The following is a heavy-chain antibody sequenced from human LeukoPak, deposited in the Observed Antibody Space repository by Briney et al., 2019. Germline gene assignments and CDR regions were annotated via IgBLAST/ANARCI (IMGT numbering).Heavy chain of an antibody. D-gene: IGHD3-22*01. Sequence: ASVKVSCKASGYTFTGYYMHWVRQAPGQGLEWMGRINPNSGGTNYAQKFQGRVTMTRDTSISTAYMELSRLRSDDTAVYYCARDPYYYDSSGYSDYWGQGTLVIVSS. CDR3: ARDPYYYDSSGYSDY. J-gene: IGHJ4*02. V-gene: IGHV1-2*06. CDR1: GYTFTGYY. CDR2: INPNSGGT.